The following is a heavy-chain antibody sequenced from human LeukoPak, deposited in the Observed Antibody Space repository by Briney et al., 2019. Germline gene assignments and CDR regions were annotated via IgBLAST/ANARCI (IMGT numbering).Heavy chain of an antibody. CDR1: GFTCDNYA. V-gene: IGHV3-9*03. CDR2: ISWNSGGI. J-gene: IGHJ4*02. Sequence: GGSLRLSCAASGFTCDNYAMHWVRHAPGKGLEWVSGISWNSGGIVYGDSGKGRLKISRDNGKNSLYLQMYSLRAEDMALYYCARETWDGTYYYDSSGSPVYYFDYWGQGTLVTVSS. D-gene: IGHD3-22*01. CDR3: ARETWDGTYYYDSSGSPVYYFDY.